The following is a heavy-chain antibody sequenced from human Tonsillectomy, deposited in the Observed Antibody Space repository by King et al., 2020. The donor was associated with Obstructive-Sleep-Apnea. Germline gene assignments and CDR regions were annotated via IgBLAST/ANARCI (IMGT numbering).Heavy chain of an antibody. D-gene: IGHD6-19*01. Sequence: VQLVESGGGVVQPGGSLRLSYAASGFTFSSYGMHWVRQAPGKGLEWVAFIRYDGSINYYADSVKGRFTISRDNSKNTLYVQMNSLRAEDTAVYYCAKAGYSSGWYDYWGQGTLVTVSS. CDR2: IRYDGSIN. CDR3: AKAGYSSGWYDY. V-gene: IGHV3-30*02. CDR1: GFTFSSYG. J-gene: IGHJ4*02.